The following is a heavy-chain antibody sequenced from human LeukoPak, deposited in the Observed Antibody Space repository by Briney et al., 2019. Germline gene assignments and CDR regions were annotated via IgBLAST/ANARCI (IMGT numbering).Heavy chain of an antibody. CDR1: GFTFSSYG. Sequence: QTGGSLRLSCAASGFTFSSYGMHWVRQAPGKGLEWVAVIWYDGSNKYYADSVKGRFTISRDNSKNTLYLQMNSLRAEDTAVYYCARAPPVVGGIDYWGQGTLVTVSS. CDR3: ARAPPVVGGIDY. V-gene: IGHV3-33*01. J-gene: IGHJ4*02. D-gene: IGHD3-22*01. CDR2: IWYDGSNK.